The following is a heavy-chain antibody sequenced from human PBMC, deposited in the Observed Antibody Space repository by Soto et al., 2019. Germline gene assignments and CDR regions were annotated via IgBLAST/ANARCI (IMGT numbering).Heavy chain of an antibody. D-gene: IGHD3-10*01. CDR3: TRDQPITP. CDR2: IRSKAYGGTA. J-gene: IGHJ3*01. V-gene: IGHV3-49*04. CDR1: GFTFGDYA. Sequence: GGSLRLSCTASGFTFGDYAMSWVRQAPGKGLEWVGFIRSKAYGGTADYAASVEGRFTISRDDSKSIAYLQMNSLKTEDTAVYFCTRDQPITPWGQGTMVTVSS.